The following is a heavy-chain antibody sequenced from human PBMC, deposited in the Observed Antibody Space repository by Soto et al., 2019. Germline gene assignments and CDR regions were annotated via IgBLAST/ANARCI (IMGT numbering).Heavy chain of an antibody. CDR2: INHSGST. CDR1: GGSFSGYY. D-gene: IGHD3-9*01. J-gene: IGHJ5*02. V-gene: IGHV4-34*01. CDR3: ARAPLYYDILTGYYTGWFDP. Sequence: SETLSLTCAVYGGSFSGYYWSWIRQPPGKGLEWIGEINHSGSTNYNPSLKSRVTISVDTSKNQFSLKLSSVTAADTAVYYCARAPLYYDILTGYYTGWFDPWGQGTLVTVSS.